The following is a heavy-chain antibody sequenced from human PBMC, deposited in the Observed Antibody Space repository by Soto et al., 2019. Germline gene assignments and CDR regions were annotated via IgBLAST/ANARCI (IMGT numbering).Heavy chain of an antibody. J-gene: IGHJ4*02. CDR1: GFTFSDYY. CDR3: AREIYYGDYLYYFDY. Sequence: QVQLVESGGGLVKPGGSLRLSCAASGFTFSDYYMSWLRQAPGKGLEWVSYISSSGSTIYYADSVKGRFIISRDNAKNSLYLQMNSLRAEDTAVYYCAREIYYGDYLYYFDYWGQGTLVTVSS. CDR2: ISSSGSTI. D-gene: IGHD4-17*01. V-gene: IGHV3-11*01.